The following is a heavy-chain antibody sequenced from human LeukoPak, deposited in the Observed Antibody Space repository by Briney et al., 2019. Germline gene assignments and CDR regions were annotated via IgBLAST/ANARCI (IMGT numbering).Heavy chain of an antibody. D-gene: IGHD2-15*01. CDR3: AREDGGYDSHGMDV. Sequence: GGSLRLSCAASGFTFSSYSMNWVRQAPGKGLEWVSSISSSSSYIYYADSVKGRFTISRDNAKNSLYLQMNSLRAEDTAVYYCAREDGGYDSHGMDVWGQGTTVTVS. V-gene: IGHV3-21*01. CDR1: GFTFSSYS. CDR2: ISSSSSYI. J-gene: IGHJ6*02.